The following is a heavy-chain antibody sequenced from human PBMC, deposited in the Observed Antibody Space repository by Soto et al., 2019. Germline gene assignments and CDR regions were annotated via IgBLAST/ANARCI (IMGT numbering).Heavy chain of an antibody. CDR1: GDSVSSGGYY. Sequence: SETLSLTCTVSGDSVSSGGYYWSWIRQPPGKGLEWIGYIYSSGSANYNPSLKSRVTISRDTSKNQFSLKVASVTAADTAGYDCARGCSSVSMDAWDQGTRVTVSS. D-gene: IGHD6-19*01. CDR3: ARGCSSVSMDA. V-gene: IGHV4-61*08. CDR2: IYSSGSA. J-gene: IGHJ6*02.